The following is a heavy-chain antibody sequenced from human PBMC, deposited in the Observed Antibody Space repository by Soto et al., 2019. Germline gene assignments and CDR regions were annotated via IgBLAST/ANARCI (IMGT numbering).Heavy chain of an antibody. Sequence: GESLKISCKGSGYSFTSYWIGWVRQMPGKGLEWMGIIYPGDSDTRYSPSFQGQVTISADKSISTAYLQWSSLKASDTAMYYCARHDWNGYYYYGMDVWGQGTTVTVSS. D-gene: IGHD1-1*01. CDR2: IYPGDSDT. CDR1: GYSFTSYW. J-gene: IGHJ6*02. V-gene: IGHV5-51*01. CDR3: ARHDWNGYYYYGMDV.